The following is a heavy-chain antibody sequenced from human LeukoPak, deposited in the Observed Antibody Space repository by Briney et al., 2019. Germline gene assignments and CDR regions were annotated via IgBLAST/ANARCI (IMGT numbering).Heavy chain of an antibody. CDR2: IYYSGST. V-gene: IGHV4-39*01. D-gene: IGHD3-10*01. CDR3: ARHYGP. CDR1: GGSISSNNY. Sequence: SGTLSLTCAVSGGSISSNNYWSWVRQPPGKGLEWIGSIYYSGSTYYNPSLKSRVTISVDTSKNQFSLKLNSVTATDTAVYYCARHYGPWGQGTLVTVSS. J-gene: IGHJ4*02.